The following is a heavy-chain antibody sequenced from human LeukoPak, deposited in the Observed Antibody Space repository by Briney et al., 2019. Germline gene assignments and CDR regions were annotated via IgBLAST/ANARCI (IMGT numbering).Heavy chain of an antibody. CDR1: GGSISSSSYY. CDR2: IYYSGST. Sequence: SETLSLTCTVSGGSISSSSYYWGWIRQPPGKGLEWIGSIYYSGSTYYNPSLKSRVTISVDTSKNQFSLKLSSVTAADTAVYYCAGKSNFGTRTFDYWGQGTLVTVSS. D-gene: IGHD3-3*01. CDR3: AGKSNFGTRTFDY. V-gene: IGHV4-39*01. J-gene: IGHJ4*02.